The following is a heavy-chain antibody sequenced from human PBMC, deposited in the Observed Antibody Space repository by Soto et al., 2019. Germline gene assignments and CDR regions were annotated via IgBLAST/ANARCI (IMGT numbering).Heavy chain of an antibody. CDR2: IIPIFGTA. D-gene: IGHD3-22*01. J-gene: IGHJ4*02. CDR1: GGTFSSYA. Sequence: ASVKVSCKASGGTFSSYAISWVRQAPGQGLEWMGGIIPIFGTAIYAQKFQGRVTITADESTSTAYMELSSLRSEDTSVYYCASTLRYYYDSSGYYCRFWGQGTLVTVSS. V-gene: IGHV1-69*13. CDR3: ASTLRYYYDSSGYYCRF.